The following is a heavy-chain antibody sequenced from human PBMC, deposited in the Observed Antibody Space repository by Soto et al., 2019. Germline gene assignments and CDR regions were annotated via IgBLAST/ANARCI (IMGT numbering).Heavy chain of an antibody. CDR2: IYYSGST. D-gene: IGHD3-10*01. V-gene: IGHV4-59*01. CDR3: ARARSLYGSGSYYNDYYFDY. CDR1: GGSISSFY. J-gene: IGHJ4*02. Sequence: PSETLSLTCTVSGGSISSFYWSWIRQPPGKGLEWIGYIYYSGSTNYNPSLKSQVTISVDTSKNQFSLKLSSVTAADTAVYYCARARSLYGSGSYYNDYYFDYWGQGTLVTVSS.